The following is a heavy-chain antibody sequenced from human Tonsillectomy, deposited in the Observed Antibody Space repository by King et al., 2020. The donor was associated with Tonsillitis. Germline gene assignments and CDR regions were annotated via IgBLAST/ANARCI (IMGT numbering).Heavy chain of an antibody. CDR3: ARLDYYFNSGVAFDM. J-gene: IGHJ3*02. V-gene: IGHV5-51*01. D-gene: IGHD3-10*01. CDR2: IYPSDSDT. CDR1: GYSFTTYW. Sequence: QLVQSGAEVKKPGESLKISCKGSGYSFTTYWIGWVRQMPGKGLEWMGIIYPSDSDTRYSPSFQGQVTISADKSISTAYLQWSTLKASDTATYYCARLDYYFNSGVAFDMWGQGTMVTVSS.